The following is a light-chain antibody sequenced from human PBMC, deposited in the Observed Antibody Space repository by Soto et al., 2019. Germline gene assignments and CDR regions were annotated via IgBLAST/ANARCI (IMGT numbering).Light chain of an antibody. CDR1: QSVSSN. V-gene: IGKV3-15*01. CDR2: GAS. J-gene: IGKJ1*01. CDR3: QQYNNWPRT. Sequence: EIEVSHSAAKLSGSAGERGTLSWRASQSVSSNLAWYQHKPGQAPRLLIFGASTRATDIPARFSGSGSGTEFTLTISSLQSEDFAVYYCQQYNNWPRTFGQGTKVDIK.